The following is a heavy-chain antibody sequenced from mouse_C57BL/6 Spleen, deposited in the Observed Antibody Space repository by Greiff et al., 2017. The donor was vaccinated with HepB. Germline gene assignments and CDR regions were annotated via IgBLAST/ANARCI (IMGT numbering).Heavy chain of an antibody. J-gene: IGHJ2*01. CDR2: IDPETGGT. CDR3: TRYYCGSSFYFDY. D-gene: IGHD1-1*01. Sequence: VQLQQSGAELVRPGASVTLSCKASGYTFTDYEMHWVKQTPVHGLEWIGAIDPETGGTAYNQKFKGKAILTADKSSSTAYMELRSLTSEDSAVYYCTRYYCGSSFYFDYWGQGTTLTVSS. CDR1: GYTFTDYE. V-gene: IGHV1-15*01.